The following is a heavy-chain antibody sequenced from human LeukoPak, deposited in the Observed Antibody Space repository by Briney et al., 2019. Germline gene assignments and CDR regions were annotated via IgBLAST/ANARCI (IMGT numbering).Heavy chain of an antibody. V-gene: IGHV4-39*01. J-gene: IGHJ3*02. Sequence: SETLSLTCTVSGGSISSSSYYWGWIRQPPGKGLEWIGSIYYSGSTYYNPSLKSRVTISVDTSKNQFSLKLSSVTAADTAVYYCARQINYYDSSGYPGLDAFDIWGQGAMVTVSS. CDR2: IYYSGST. D-gene: IGHD3-22*01. CDR1: GGSISSSSYY. CDR3: ARQINYYDSSGYPGLDAFDI.